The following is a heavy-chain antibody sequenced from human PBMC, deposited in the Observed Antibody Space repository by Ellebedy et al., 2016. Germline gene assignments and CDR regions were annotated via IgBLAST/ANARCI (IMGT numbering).Heavy chain of an antibody. CDR2: VSSSGGST. CDR1: GFTFSSYA. CDR3: TSGIAAAGTDY. D-gene: IGHD6-13*01. Sequence: GESLKISCAASGFTFSSYAMSWVRQAPGKGLEWVSGVSSSGGSTYYTDSVKGRFTISRDNSKNTLYLQMNSLRAEDTAVYYCTSGIAAAGTDYWGQGTLVTVSS. V-gene: IGHV3-23*01. J-gene: IGHJ4*02.